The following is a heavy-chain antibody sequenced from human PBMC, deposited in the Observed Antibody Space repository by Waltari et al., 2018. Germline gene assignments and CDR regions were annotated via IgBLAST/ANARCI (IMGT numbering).Heavy chain of an antibody. J-gene: IGHJ4*02. CDR1: GGSIRSYY. CDR3: ARHAGTSVDY. D-gene: IGHD6-13*01. CDR2: IYYSGST. V-gene: IGHV4-59*08. Sequence: QVQLQESGPGLVKPSETLSLTCTVSGGSIRSYYWIWIRQPPGKGLEWIGYIYYSGSTNYNPSLKSRVTISVDTSKNQFSLKLSSVTAADTAVYYCARHAGTSVDYWGQGTLVTVSS.